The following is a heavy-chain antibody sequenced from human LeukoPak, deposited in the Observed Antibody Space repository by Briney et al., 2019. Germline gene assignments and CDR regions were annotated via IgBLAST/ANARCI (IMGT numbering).Heavy chain of an antibody. D-gene: IGHD6-6*01. J-gene: IGHJ4*02. CDR2: IKQDGSTK. CDR1: GFTFNNYW. Sequence: PGGSLRLSCAAPGFTFNNYWMSWVRQAPGKGLEWVANIKQDGSTKYYMDSVKGRFTISRDNALNSLYLQMNSLRAEDTAVYYCARIGYSSSCFDFWGQGALVTVSS. V-gene: IGHV3-7*01. CDR3: ARIGYSSSCFDF.